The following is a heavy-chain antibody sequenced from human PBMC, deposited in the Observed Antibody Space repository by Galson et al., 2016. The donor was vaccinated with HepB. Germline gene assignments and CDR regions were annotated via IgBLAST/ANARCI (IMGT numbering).Heavy chain of an antibody. V-gene: IGHV6-1*01. CDR2: TYYRSKWHN. CDR1: GDSVSSDSAT. CDR3: ARVPLLFVDAVGYDAFDI. D-gene: IGHD3-22*01. J-gene: IGHJ3*02. Sequence: CAISGDSVSSDSATWNWIRQSPSRGLEWLGRTYYRSKWHNDYALSVKSRIRINADTSKNQISLQLNSVCPEDTAVYYCARVPLLFVDAVGYDAFDIWGQGTLVTVSP.